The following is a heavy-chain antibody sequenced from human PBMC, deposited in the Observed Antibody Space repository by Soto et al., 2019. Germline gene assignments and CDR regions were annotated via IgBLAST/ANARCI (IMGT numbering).Heavy chain of an antibody. V-gene: IGHV3-73*01. D-gene: IGHD3-9*01. CDR1: GFTFSGSA. CDR3: ARAGGYSIFFPHTTAYDMDV. Sequence: PGGSLRLSXAASGFTFSGSAMHWVRQASGKGLEWVGRIRSKANSYATACAASVKGRFTISRDDSKNTAYLQMNSLKTEDTAVYYCARAGGYSIFFPHTTAYDMDVWGQGTTVTSP. CDR2: IRSKANSYAT. J-gene: IGHJ6*02.